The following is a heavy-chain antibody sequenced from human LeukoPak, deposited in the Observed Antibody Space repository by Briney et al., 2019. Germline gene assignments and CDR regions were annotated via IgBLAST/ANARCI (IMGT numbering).Heavy chain of an antibody. V-gene: IGHV1-2*02. CDR2: INPNSGGT. J-gene: IGHJ1*01. CDR1: GYTFSGYY. CDR3: ARGYYDSSDYEYFQH. Sequence: ASVKVSCKASGYTFSGYYLHWVRQAPGQGLEWMGLINPNSGGTNSAQKFQGRVTMTRDTSIITAYMELSRLRSDDTAVYFCARGYYDSSDYEYFQHWGQGTLVTVSS. D-gene: IGHD3-22*01.